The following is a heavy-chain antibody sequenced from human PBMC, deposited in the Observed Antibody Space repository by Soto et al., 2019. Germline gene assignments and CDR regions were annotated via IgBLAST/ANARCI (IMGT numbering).Heavy chain of an antibody. CDR1: GGSINSTFYY. J-gene: IGHJ4*02. V-gene: IGHV4-39*02. CDR3: ARVYYYDSSGLHFFDY. D-gene: IGHD3-22*01. Sequence: SETLSLTCTVSGGSINSTFYYWGWIRQPPGKGLEWIGSIYYSGSTSYNPSLESRVTISVDTSKNQFSLKLSSVTAADTAIYYCARVYYYDSSGLHFFDYWGQGTLVTVSS. CDR2: IYYSGST.